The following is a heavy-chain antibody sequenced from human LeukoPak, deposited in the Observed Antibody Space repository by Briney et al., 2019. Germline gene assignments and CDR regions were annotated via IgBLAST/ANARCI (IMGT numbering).Heavy chain of an antibody. CDR2: ISGSGGST. D-gene: IGHD1-26*01. J-gene: IGHJ3*02. CDR3: AKCRTPTYYDAFDI. Sequence: GGSLRLSCAASGFTLSSYAISWVRQAPGKGLEWVSAISGSGGSTYYADSVKGRFTISRDDSKNTLDLQMNSLRVEDTAVYYCAKCRTPTYYDAFDIWGHGTVVTVSS. V-gene: IGHV3-23*01. CDR1: GFTLSSYA.